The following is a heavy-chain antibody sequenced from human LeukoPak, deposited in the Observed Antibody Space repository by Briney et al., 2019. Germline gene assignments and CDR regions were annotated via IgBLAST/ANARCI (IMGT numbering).Heavy chain of an antibody. Sequence: GGSLRLSCAASGFTFSSYWMHWVRQAPGKGLVWVSRINSDGSSTSYADSVKGRFTISRDNAKNTLYLQMNSLRAEDTAVYYCARASGGYSYGYSHYYGMDVWGQGTTVTVSS. CDR3: ARASGGYSYGYSHYYGMDV. D-gene: IGHD5-18*01. V-gene: IGHV3-74*01. CDR2: INSDGSST. J-gene: IGHJ6*02. CDR1: GFTFSSYW.